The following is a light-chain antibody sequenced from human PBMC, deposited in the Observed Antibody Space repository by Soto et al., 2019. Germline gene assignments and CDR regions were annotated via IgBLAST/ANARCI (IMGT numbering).Light chain of an antibody. V-gene: IGLV2-14*01. CDR1: SSDVGGYNY. CDR3: SSYTSSSTYVV. J-gene: IGLJ2*01. Sequence: QSALTQPASVSGSPGQSITISCTGTSSDVGGYNYVSWYQQHPGKAPKLMIYDVSNRPSGVSNRFSGSKSGNTASLTISGLQAEDGGDYYCSSYTSSSTYVVFGGGTQLTVL. CDR2: DVS.